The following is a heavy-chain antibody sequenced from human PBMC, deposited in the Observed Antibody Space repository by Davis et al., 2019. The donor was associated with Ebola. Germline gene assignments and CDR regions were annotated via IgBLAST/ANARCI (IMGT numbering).Heavy chain of an antibody. D-gene: IGHD3-22*01. CDR2: IYYSGST. Sequence: MPSETLSLTCTVSGGSISSSSYFWGWIRQPPGKGREWIGSIYYSGSTYYNPSLNSRVPISVDTSKNQFSLRLSSVTAADTAVYSCARDNGRGYYSRFDYWGQGTLVTVSS. V-gene: IGHV4-39*07. J-gene: IGHJ4*02. CDR3: ARDNGRGYYSRFDY. CDR1: GGSISSSSYF.